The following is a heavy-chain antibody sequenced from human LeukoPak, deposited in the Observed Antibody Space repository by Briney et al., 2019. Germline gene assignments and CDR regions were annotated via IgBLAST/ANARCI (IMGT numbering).Heavy chain of an antibody. CDR1: GGSIGSGGYY. CDR3: ARAASQIYYYYYGMDV. Sequence: SETLSLTCTVSGGSIGSGGYYWSWIRQHPGKGLEWIGYIYYSGSTYYNPSLKSRVTISVDTSKNQFSLKLSSVTAADTAVYYCARAASQIYYYYYGMDVWGQGTTVTVSS. CDR2: IYYSGST. V-gene: IGHV4-31*03. J-gene: IGHJ6*02.